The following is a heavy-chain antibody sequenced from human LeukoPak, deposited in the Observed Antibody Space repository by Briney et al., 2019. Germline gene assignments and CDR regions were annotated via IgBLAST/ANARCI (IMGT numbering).Heavy chain of an antibody. V-gene: IGHV3-30-3*01. CDR1: GFTFSGYA. CDR2: ISYDGSNK. J-gene: IGHJ3*02. CDR3: ARDDAFDI. Sequence: GGSLRLSCAASGFTFSGYAMHWVRQAPGKGLEWVAVISYDGSNKYYADSVKGRFTISRDNSKNTLYLQMNSLRAEDTAVYYCARDDAFDIWGQGTMVTVSS.